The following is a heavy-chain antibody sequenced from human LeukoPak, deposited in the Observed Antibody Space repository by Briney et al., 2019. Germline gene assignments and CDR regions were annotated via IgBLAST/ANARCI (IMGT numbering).Heavy chain of an antibody. V-gene: IGHV3-30-3*01. CDR3: AREGMVRGYTGNWFDP. CDR2: ISYDGNNK. CDR1: GFTFSSYA. D-gene: IGHD3-10*01. J-gene: IGHJ5*02. Sequence: PGRSLRLSCAASGFTFSSYAMHWVRQAPGKGLEWVAVISYDGNNKYYADSVKGRFTISRDNSKNTLYLQMNSLRAEDTAVYYCAREGMVRGYTGNWFDPWGQGTLVTVSS.